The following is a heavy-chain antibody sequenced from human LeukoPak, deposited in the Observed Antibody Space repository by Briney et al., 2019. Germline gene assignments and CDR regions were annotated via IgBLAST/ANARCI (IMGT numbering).Heavy chain of an antibody. CDR2: ISYDGSNK. V-gene: IGHV3-30*03. CDR1: GFTFSSYG. CDR3: ARSRDAFDI. J-gene: IGHJ3*02. Sequence: GGSLRLSCAASGFTFSSYGMHWVRQAPGKGLEWVAVISYDGSNKYYADSVKGRFTISRDNSKNTLYLQMNSLRAEDTAVYYCARSRDAFDIWGQGTMVTVSS.